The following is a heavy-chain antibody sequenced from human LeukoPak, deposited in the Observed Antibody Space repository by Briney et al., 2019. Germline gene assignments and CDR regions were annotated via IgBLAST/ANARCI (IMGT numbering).Heavy chain of an antibody. J-gene: IGHJ5*02. CDR3: AREGVILWFGELYSWFDP. V-gene: IGHV4-38-2*02. CDR2: ILHSGST. D-gene: IGHD3-10*01. Sequence: SETLSLTCAVSGYSISSAYYWGWIRQPPGKGLEWIGSILHSGSTYYNPSLKSRVTISVDTSKNHFSLKLSSVTAADTAVYYCAREGVILWFGELYSWFDPWGQGTLVTVSS. CDR1: GYSISSAYY.